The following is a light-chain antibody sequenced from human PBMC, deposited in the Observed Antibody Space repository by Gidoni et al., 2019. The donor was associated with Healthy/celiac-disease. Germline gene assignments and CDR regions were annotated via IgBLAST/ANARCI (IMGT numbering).Light chain of an antibody. J-gene: IGLJ2*01. CDR3: CSYAGSSRV. CDR1: SSDVGSYNL. CDR2: EGS. V-gene: IGLV2-23*01. Sequence: QSALPQPASVSGSPGKSITISCTGTSSDVGSYNLVSWYQQPPGKAPKLMIYEGSKRPSGVSNRFSGSKSGNTASLTISGLQAEDEADYYCCSYAGSSRVFGGGTKLTVL.